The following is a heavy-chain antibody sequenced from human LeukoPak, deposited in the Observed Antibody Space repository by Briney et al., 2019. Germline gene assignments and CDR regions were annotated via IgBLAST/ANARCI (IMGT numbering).Heavy chain of an antibody. Sequence: GASVKVSCMVSGDTLTALSMHWVRQAPGKGLEWMGGFHPEDGEIIYAQKFQGRVTMTEDTSTDTAYMELSSLRSDDTAVYYCTTGKIYCSTTSCSDDYWGQGTLVTVSS. CDR2: FHPEDGEI. CDR3: TTGKIYCSTTSCSDDY. J-gene: IGHJ4*02. CDR1: GDTLTALS. V-gene: IGHV1-24*01. D-gene: IGHD2-2*01.